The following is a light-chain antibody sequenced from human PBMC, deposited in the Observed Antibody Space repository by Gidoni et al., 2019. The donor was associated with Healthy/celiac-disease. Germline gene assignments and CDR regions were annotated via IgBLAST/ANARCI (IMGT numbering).Light chain of an antibody. V-gene: IGKV1-39*01. CDR2: AAS. CDR1: QSISSY. CDR3: QQSYSTPWT. Sequence: DIQMTQSPSSLSASVGDRVTITCRASQSISSYLNWYQQKPGKAPQLLIYAASSLQSWVPSRFSRSGSGTDFTLTISSLQPEDFATYYCQQSYSTPWTFGQGTKVEIK. J-gene: IGKJ1*01.